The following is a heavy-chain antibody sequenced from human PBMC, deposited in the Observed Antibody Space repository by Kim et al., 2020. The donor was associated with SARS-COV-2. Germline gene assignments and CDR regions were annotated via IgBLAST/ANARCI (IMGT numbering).Heavy chain of an antibody. CDR3: ARQGLLRYYYYYGMDV. J-gene: IGHJ6*02. CDR1: GGSISSYY. V-gene: IGHV4-59*08. Sequence: SETLSLTCTVSGGSISSYYWSWIRQPPGKGLEWIGYIYYSGSTNYNPSLKSRVTISVDTSKNQFSLKLSSVTAADTAVYYCARQGLLRYYYYYGMDVWGQGTTVTVSS. CDR2: IYYSGST.